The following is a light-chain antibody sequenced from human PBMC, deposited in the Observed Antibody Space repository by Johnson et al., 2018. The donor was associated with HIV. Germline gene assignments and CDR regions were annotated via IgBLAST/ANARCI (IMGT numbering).Light chain of an antibody. CDR3: GTWDSSLSAGV. CDR2: DNN. J-gene: IGLJ1*01. Sequence: QSILTQPPSVSAAPGQKVTISCSGSSSNIGNNYVSWYQQVPGTAPKLIIYDNNKRPSGIPDRFSGSKSGTSATLGITGLQTGDEADYYCGTWDSSLSAGVFGTGTKVTVL. CDR1: SSNIGNNY. V-gene: IGLV1-51*01.